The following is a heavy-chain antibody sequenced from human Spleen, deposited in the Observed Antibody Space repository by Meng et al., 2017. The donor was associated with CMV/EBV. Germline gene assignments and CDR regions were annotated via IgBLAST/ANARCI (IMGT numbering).Heavy chain of an antibody. V-gene: IGHV4-61*08. CDR2: IYYSGST. CDR3: AREREIPAAIARYAFDI. CDR1: GGSVSSGGYY. Sequence: SETLSLTCTVFGGSVSSGGYYWSWIRQPPGKGLEWIGYIYYSGSTKYNPSLKSRVTISVDTSKNQFSLKLSSATAADTAVYYCAREREIPAAIARYAFDIWGQGTMVTVSS. J-gene: IGHJ3*02. D-gene: IGHD2-2*01.